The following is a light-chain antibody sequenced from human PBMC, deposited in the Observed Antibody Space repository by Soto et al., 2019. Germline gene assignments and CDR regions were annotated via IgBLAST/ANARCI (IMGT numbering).Light chain of an antibody. J-gene: IGKJ2*01. CDR1: QSLLHTDGETY. Sequence: DVVMTQTPLSLSVTPGQPASISCRSTQSLLHTDGETYLYWYLQRPGQPPQRLISESVNRFSGVSDRFSGSGSGTYFTLTISRVEAEDVGVYYCMQSIELPYTFVQGTKLEI. V-gene: IGKV2D-29*01. CDR3: MQSIELPYT. CDR2: ESV.